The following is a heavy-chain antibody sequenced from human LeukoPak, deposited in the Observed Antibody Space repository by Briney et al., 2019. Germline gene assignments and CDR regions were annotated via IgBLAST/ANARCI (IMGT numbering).Heavy chain of an antibody. CDR3: ATLAENRDSGYYFDS. D-gene: IGHD3-10*01. V-gene: IGHV3-23*01. J-gene: IGHJ4*02. CDR1: GFTFSSYA. CDR2: ISGSGGST. Sequence: GGSLRLSCAASGFTFSSYAMSWVRQAPGKGLEWVSAISGSGGSTYYADSVKGRFTISRDNSKNTLYLQMNSLRAEDTAVYYCATLAENRDSGYYFDSWGQGTLVTVSS.